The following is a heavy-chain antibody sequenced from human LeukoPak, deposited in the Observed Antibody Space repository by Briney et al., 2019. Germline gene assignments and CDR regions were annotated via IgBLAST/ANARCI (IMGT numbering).Heavy chain of an antibody. D-gene: IGHD6-13*01. Sequence: PSETLSLTCTVSGGSISSYYWSWIRQPPGKGLEWIGYIYYSGSTYYNPSLKSRVTISVDTSKNQFSLKLSSVTAADTAVYYCARENGAAAGTWGQGTLVTVSS. V-gene: IGHV4-59*12. CDR1: GGSISSYY. CDR3: ARENGAAAGT. J-gene: IGHJ5*02. CDR2: IYYSGST.